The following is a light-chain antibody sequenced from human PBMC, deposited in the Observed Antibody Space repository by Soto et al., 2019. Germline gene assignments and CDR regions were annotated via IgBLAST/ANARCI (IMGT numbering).Light chain of an antibody. CDR3: QQYTGPPTT. J-gene: IGKJ5*01. V-gene: IGKV3-20*01. Sequence: VLTQSPDTLSFSPGERATVSCRASQSVGTRLARYQHKTGQAPSLLMSGASSRATGIPDRFSGSGSETDFTLTISRLEPEDSAVYFCQQYTGPPTTFGQGTRLEIK. CDR1: QSVGTR. CDR2: GAS.